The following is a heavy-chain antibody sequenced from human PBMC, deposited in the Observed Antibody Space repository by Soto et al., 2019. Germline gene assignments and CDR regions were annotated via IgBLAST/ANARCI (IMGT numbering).Heavy chain of an antibody. J-gene: IGHJ4*02. CDR2: IYYDGSNK. Sequence: QEQLVESGGGVVQPGTSLRLSCAASGFTFSSYGMHWVRQAPGKGLEWVTGIYYDGSNKFYADSVKGRFTISRDNYKNTVYLQMNSLRAEDTSVYYCARDDKDKYGYDRGGIGGWGQGTLVTVSS. CDR1: GFTFSSYG. D-gene: IGHD5-18*01. V-gene: IGHV3-33*01. CDR3: ARDDKDKYGYDRGGIGG.